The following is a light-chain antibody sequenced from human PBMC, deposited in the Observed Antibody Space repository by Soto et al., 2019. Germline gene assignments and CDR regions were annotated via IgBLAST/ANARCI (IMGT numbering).Light chain of an antibody. J-gene: IGKJ3*01. CDR3: QQFYSYPFT. Sequence: DIQLTQSPSFLSASVGDRVTITCRASQGISNRFAWYQQKPGKAPSLLIYHASTLQSGVPSRFSGSQSGTEFTLTISSLQPEDFATYYCQQFYSYPFTFGPGTKVDVK. CDR2: HAS. V-gene: IGKV1-9*01. CDR1: QGISNR.